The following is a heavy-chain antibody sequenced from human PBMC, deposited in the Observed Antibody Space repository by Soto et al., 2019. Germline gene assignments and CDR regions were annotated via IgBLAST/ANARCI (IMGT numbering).Heavy chain of an antibody. CDR1: GYTFTIYG. CDR3: ARLNVITMVRGVYYYYYGMDV. D-gene: IGHD3-10*01. V-gene: IGHV1-18*01. Sequence: ASVKVSCKASGYTFTIYGISWVLQSPLQGLDGMGWISAYNGNTNYAQKLQGRVTMTTDTSTSTAYMELRSLRSDDTAVYYCARLNVITMVRGVYYYYYGMDVWGQGTTVTVSS. J-gene: IGHJ6*02. CDR2: ISAYNGNT.